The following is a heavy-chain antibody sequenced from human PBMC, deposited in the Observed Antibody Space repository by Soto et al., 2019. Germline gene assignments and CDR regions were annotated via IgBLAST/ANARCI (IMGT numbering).Heavy chain of an antibody. CDR3: ARDKKAPYYYYMDV. Sequence: ASVKVSCKASGYTFTSYAMHWVRQAPGQRLEWMGWINAGNGNTKYSQKFQGRVTITRDTSESTAYMELSSLRSEDTAVYYCARDKKAPYYYYMDVWGKGTTVTVSS. CDR1: GYTFTSYA. CDR2: INAGNGNT. V-gene: IGHV1-3*01. J-gene: IGHJ6*03.